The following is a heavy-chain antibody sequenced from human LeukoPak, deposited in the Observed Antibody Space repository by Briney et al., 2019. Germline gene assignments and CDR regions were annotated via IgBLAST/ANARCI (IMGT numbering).Heavy chain of an antibody. D-gene: IGHD6-19*01. Sequence: ASVKVSRKASGYTFTSYDINWVRQATGQGLEWMGWMNPNSGNTGYAQKFQGRVTMTRNTSISTAYMELSSLRSEDTAVYYCASPHSSGWYGDAFDIWGQGTMVTVSS. CDR1: GYTFTSYD. CDR3: ASPHSSGWYGDAFDI. CDR2: MNPNSGNT. V-gene: IGHV1-8*01. J-gene: IGHJ3*02.